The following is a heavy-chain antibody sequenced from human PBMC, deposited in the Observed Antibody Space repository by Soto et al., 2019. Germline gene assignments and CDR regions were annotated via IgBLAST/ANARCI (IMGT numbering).Heavy chain of an antibody. CDR2: IYYSGST. CDR1: GGSISSGGYY. Sequence: QVQLQESGPGLVKPSQTLSLTCTVSGGSISSGGYYWSWIRQHPGKGLEWIGYIYYSGSTYYNPSLKSRVTISVDTSKNQCALKLSSVTAAATAVYYCAREARTGYYGSGTMDVWGQGTTVTVSS. D-gene: IGHD3-10*01. CDR3: AREARTGYYGSGTMDV. V-gene: IGHV4-31*03. J-gene: IGHJ6*02.